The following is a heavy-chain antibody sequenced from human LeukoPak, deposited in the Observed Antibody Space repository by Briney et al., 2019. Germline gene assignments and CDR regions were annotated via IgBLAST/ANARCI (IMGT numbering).Heavy chain of an antibody. CDR2: TYYRSKWYN. V-gene: IGHV6-1*01. D-gene: IGHD2-15*01. CDR3: ARDREYCSGGSCYFHYYGMDV. Sequence: SQTLSLTCVISGDSVSSNSAAWNWMRQSPSGGLEWLGRTYYRSKWYNDYAVSVKSRITINPDTSKNQFSLQLNSVTPEDTAVYYCARDREYCSGGSCYFHYYGMDVWGQGTTVTVSS. CDR1: GDSVSSNSAA. J-gene: IGHJ6*02.